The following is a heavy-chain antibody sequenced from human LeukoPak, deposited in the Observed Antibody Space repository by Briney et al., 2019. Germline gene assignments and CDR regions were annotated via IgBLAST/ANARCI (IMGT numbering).Heavy chain of an antibody. CDR2: ISSSSNYI. CDR3: AREPYVSGSYYNY. Sequence: GGSLRLSCAASGFTFSSCTMNWVRQAPGKGLEWVSSISSSSNYIYYADSVKGRFTISRDNAKNSLYLQMYSLRAEDTAVYYCAREPYVSGSYYNYWGQGTPVTVSS. D-gene: IGHD3-10*01. V-gene: IGHV3-21*01. J-gene: IGHJ4*02. CDR1: GFTFSSCT.